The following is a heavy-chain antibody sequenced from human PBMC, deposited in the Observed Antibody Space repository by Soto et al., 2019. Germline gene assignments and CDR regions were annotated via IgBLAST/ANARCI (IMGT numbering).Heavy chain of an antibody. D-gene: IGHD4-17*01. CDR2: IYYSGST. Sequence: QVQLQESGPGLVKPSQTLSLTCTVSGGSISSGRYYWSWIRQHPGKGLEWIGYIYYSGSTYYNPSLKSRVTISVDTSKNQFSLKLSSVTAADTAVYYCARTRTTVTTFYFDYWGQGTLVTVSS. CDR3: ARTRTTVTTFYFDY. V-gene: IGHV4-31*03. J-gene: IGHJ4*02. CDR1: GGSISSGRYY.